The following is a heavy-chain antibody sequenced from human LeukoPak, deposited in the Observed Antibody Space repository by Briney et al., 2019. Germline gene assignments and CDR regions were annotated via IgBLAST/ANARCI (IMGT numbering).Heavy chain of an antibody. J-gene: IGHJ4*02. D-gene: IGHD6-13*01. CDR2: IYYSGST. CDR3: ARDVVAAAGSFDY. Sequence: SETLSLTCTVSGGSISSYYWSWIRQPPGKGLEWIGSIYYSGSTYYNPSLKSRVTISVDTSKNQFSLKLSSVTAADTAVYYCARDVVAAAGSFDYWGQGTQVTVSS. V-gene: IGHV4-59*12. CDR1: GGSISSYY.